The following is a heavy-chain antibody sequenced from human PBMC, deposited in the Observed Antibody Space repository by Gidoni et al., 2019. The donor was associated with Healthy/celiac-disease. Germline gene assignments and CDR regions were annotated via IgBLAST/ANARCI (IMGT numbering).Heavy chain of an antibody. CDR2: IYYSGRT. CDR3: ARGNNGGNSLGWFDP. CDR1: GGSISSSSYY. V-gene: IGHV4-39*01. J-gene: IGHJ5*02. Sequence: QLQLQESGPGLVKPSETLSLTCTVSGGSISSSSYYWGWIRQPPGKGLEWIGSIYYSGRTYYNPSLKSRVTISVDTSKNQFSLKLSSVTAADTAVYYCARGNNGGNSLGWFDPWGQGTLVTVSS. D-gene: IGHD2-21*02.